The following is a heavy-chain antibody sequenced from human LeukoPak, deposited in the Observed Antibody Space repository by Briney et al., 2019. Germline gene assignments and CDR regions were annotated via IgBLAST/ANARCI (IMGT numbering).Heavy chain of an antibody. CDR2: INHSGST. V-gene: IGHV4-34*01. D-gene: IGHD6-19*01. J-gene: IGHJ4*02. CDR3: ARGSGWYRY. Sequence: MPSETLSLTCAVYGGSFSDYYWSWIRQPPGKGLEWIGEINHSGSTNYNPSLKSRVTISVDTSKNQFSLKLSSVTAADTAVYYCARGSGWYRYWGQGTLVTVSS. CDR1: GGSFSDYY.